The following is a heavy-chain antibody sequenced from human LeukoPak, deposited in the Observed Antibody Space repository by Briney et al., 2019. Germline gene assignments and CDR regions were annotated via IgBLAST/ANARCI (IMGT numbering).Heavy chain of an antibody. D-gene: IGHD5-18*01. J-gene: IGHJ4*02. CDR1: GFTFSSYA. Sequence: GGSVRLSCAASGFTFSSYAMHWVCQAPGKGLEWVAVILHDGSNKQYADSVKGRFTISRDNSKNTLYLQINSLRAEDTAVYYCATLSGDSHGYDYWGLGTLVTVSS. CDR3: ATLSGDSHGYDY. CDR2: ILHDGSNK. V-gene: IGHV3-30*03.